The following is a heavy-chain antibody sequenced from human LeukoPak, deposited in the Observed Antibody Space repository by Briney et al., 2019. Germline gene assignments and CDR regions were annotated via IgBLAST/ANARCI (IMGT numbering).Heavy chain of an antibody. Sequence: ASVKVSCKASGYTFTGYYMHWVRQAPGQGLEWMGWINPNSGGTNYAQKFQGRVTMTRDTPISTAYMELSRLRSDDTAVYYCARDPRSYGYIDYWGQGTLVTVSS. CDR2: INPNSGGT. CDR1: GYTFTGYY. J-gene: IGHJ4*02. V-gene: IGHV1-2*02. CDR3: ARDPRSYGYIDY. D-gene: IGHD5-18*01.